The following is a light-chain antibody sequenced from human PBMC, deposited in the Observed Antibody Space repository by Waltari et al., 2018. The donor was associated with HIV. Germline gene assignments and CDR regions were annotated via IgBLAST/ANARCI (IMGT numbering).Light chain of an antibody. CDR1: ALPTKY. Sequence: SYELTQPPSVSVSPGQTARIPCSGDALPTKYTYWYQQKPGQAPVLIIFQDTERPSGIPDRFSGSGSGTTAMLTISAVQAEDEGDYYCQSSDTNSIYRMFGGGTKLTVL. J-gene: IGLJ3*02. V-gene: IGLV3-25*03. CDR3: QSSDTNSIYRM. CDR2: QDT.